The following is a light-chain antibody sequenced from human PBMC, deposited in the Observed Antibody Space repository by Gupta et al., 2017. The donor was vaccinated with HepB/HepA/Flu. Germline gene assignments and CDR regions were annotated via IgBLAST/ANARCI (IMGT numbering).Light chain of an antibody. V-gene: IGKV3-11*01. CDR1: QSVSSF. CDR2: DAS. Sequence: EIVLTQSPATLSLSPGERATLSCRASQSVSSFLAWYQQKPGQAPRLLIYDASNRDTGIPARFSGSGSGKDFTLTISSLEPEDFAVYYCQQRTNWPTFTFGHGTKVDIK. CDR3: QQRTNWPTFT. J-gene: IGKJ3*01.